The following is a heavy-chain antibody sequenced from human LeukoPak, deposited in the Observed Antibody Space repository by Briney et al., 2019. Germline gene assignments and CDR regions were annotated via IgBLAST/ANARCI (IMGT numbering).Heavy chain of an antibody. CDR1: GCTFSSYN. CDR3: AKVGQPWSIWSYFDS. D-gene: IGHD3-3*01. V-gene: IGHV3-21*04. J-gene: IGHJ4*02. CDR2: ISSSSNYI. Sequence: GGSPRLSCAASGCTFSSYNINWVRQAPGKGLEWVSFISSSSNYIYYADSVKGRFTISRDNSKNTLYLQMNSLRAEDTAVYYCAKVGQPWSIWSYFDSWGQGTLVTVSS.